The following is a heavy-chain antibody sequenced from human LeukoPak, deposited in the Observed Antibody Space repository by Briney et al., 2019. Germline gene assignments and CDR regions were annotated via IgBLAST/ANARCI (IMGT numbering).Heavy chain of an antibody. CDR2: IYSGGST. CDR1: GFTVSSNY. Sequence: GGSLRLSCAASGFTVSSNYMCWVRQAPGKGLEWVSVIYSGGSTYYADSVKGRFTISRDNSKNTLYLQMNSLRAEDTAVYYCARVKGGTSFDYWGQGTLVTVSS. CDR3: ARVKGGTSFDY. V-gene: IGHV3-53*01. D-gene: IGHD2-8*01. J-gene: IGHJ4*02.